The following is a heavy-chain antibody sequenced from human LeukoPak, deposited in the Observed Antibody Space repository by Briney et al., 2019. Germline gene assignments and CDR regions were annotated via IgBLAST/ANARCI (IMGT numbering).Heavy chain of an antibody. J-gene: IGHJ4*02. Sequence: SETLSLTCTVSGDPVSSPSYYWSWIRQPPGKGLEWIGYVYYSGSTNYNPSLKSRVTVSIDTSKNQFSLRLSSVSAADTALYYCARTQYCSGTSCYFGYFDYWGQGTLVTVSS. D-gene: IGHD2-2*01. V-gene: IGHV4-61*01. CDR1: GDPVSSPSYY. CDR3: ARTQYCSGTSCYFGYFDY. CDR2: VYYSGST.